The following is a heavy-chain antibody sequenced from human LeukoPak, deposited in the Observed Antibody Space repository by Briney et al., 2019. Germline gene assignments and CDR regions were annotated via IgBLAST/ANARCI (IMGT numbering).Heavy chain of an antibody. J-gene: IGHJ5*02. CDR1: GGTFSSYA. V-gene: IGHV1-69*06. D-gene: IGHD1-7*01. CDR3: ARVNWNYPGA. Sequence: GAPVKVSCKASGGTFSSYAISWVRQAPGQGLEWMGGIIPIFGTANYAQKFQGRVTITADKSTSTAYMELSSLRSEDTAVYYCARVNWNYPGAWGQGTLVTVSS. CDR2: IIPIFGTA.